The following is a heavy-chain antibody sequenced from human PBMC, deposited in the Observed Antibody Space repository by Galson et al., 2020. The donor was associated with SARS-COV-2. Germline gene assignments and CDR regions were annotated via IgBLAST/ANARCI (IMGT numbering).Heavy chain of an antibody. CDR3: ARHGASDGWYEGIDY. J-gene: IGHJ4*02. CDR1: GGSISSGGYY. Sequence: ASETLSLTCTVSGGSISSGGYYWSWIRQHPGKGLEWIGHIYDSGTTYHNPSLKSRITISIDTSKNQFSLKLSSVTAADTAMYYCARHGASDGWYEGIDYWGQGTLVTVSS. V-gene: IGHV4-31*03. D-gene: IGHD6-19*01. CDR2: IYDSGTT.